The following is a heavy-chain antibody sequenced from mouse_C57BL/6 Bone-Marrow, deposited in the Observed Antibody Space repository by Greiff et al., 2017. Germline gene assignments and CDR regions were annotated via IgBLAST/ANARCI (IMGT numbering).Heavy chain of an antibody. Sequence: QVQLQQSGAELMKPGASVKLSCKATGYTFTGYWIEWVKQRPGHGLEWIGEILPGSGSTNYTEKFKGKATFTADTSSNTAYMQLSSLTTEDSAIYYCAREGYWVFYAMDYWGQGTSVTVSS. CDR1: GYTFTGYW. CDR3: AREGYWVFYAMDY. J-gene: IGHJ4*01. V-gene: IGHV1-9*01. CDR2: ILPGSGST. D-gene: IGHD4-1*01.